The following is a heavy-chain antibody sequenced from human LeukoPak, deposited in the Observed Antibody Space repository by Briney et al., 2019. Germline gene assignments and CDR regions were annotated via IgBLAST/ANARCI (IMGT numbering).Heavy chain of an antibody. D-gene: IGHD7-27*01. V-gene: IGHV3-23*01. J-gene: IGHJ2*01. CDR1: GFTFSSYA. Sequence: GGSLRLSCAASGFTFSSYAMTWVRQAPGKGLEWVSAITGSGDDTNYADSVKGRFTISRDNSKNTLFLQKTSLRAEDTAVYYCAKTANWGDKWYFNLWGRGTLVTVSS. CDR2: ITGSGDDT. CDR3: AKTANWGDKWYFNL.